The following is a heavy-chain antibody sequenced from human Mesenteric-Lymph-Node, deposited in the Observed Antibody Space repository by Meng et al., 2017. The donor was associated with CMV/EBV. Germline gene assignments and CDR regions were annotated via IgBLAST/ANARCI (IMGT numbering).Heavy chain of an antibody. CDR2: INWNGGNT. J-gene: IGHJ4*02. CDR3: ARRDTAMAQYYFDY. D-gene: IGHD5-18*01. CDR1: GFTFDDYG. V-gene: IGHV3-20*03. Sequence: SGFTFDDYGMGWVRQAPGKGLEWVSGINWNGGNTDYADSVKGRFTISRDNAKNFLYLQMNSLRVEDTALYYCARRDTAMAQYYFDYWGQGTLVTVSS.